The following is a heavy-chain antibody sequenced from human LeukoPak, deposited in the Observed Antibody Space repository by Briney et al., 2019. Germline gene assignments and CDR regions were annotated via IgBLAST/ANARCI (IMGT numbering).Heavy chain of an antibody. J-gene: IGHJ4*02. D-gene: IGHD2-21*02. CDR2: ISYDGSNK. CDR3: VKLTAADFVDS. V-gene: IGHV3-30-3*01. CDR1: GFTFSSYA. Sequence: PGGSLRLSCAASGFTFSSYAMHWVRQAPGKGLEWVAVISYDGSNKYYADSVKGRFTISRDNSKNTLYLQMNSLGAEDTALYYCVKLTAADFVDSWGQGTLVTVSS.